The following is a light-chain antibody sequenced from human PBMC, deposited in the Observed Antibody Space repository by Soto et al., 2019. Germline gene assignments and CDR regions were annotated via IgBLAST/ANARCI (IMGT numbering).Light chain of an antibody. CDR3: QQYYSYPPA. Sequence: AIRMTQSPSSFSASTGDSVTITCRASQGISSYLAWYQQKPGKAPKLLIYAASTLQSGVPSRFTGSGSGTDFTLTIGCLQSEDFATYYCQQYYSYPPAFGGGTKGEL. CDR2: AAS. CDR1: QGISSY. V-gene: IGKV1-8*01. J-gene: IGKJ4*01.